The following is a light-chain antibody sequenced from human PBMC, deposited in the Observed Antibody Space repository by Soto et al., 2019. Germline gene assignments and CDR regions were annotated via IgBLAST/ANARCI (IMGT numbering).Light chain of an antibody. J-gene: IGKJ4*01. CDR3: QQYESSPLT. Sequence: EIVLTQSPDTLSLSPGERATLSCRASQSVSSALLAWYQQKPGQAPRLLIYRASTRATGIPDRFTGSGSGTHFTLTISRLEPEDFAVYYCQQYESSPLTFGGGTQVEIK. CDR1: QSVSSAL. CDR2: RAS. V-gene: IGKV3-20*01.